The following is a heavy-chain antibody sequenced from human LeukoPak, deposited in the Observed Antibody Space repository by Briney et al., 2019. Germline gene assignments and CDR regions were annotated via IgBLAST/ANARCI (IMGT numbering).Heavy chain of an antibody. V-gene: IGHV3-7*01. CDR1: GFTFSSYQ. CDR2: IKEDGNER. J-gene: IGHJ4*02. CDR3: PRGGETKLTY. Sequence: GGSLRLSCAASGFTFSSYQMSWVRQAPGKGLERVANIKEDGNERYYLDSVKGRFTISRDNAKNSLYLQMNSLRAEDTAVYYCPRGGETKLTYWGQGTLVTVSS. D-gene: IGHD4-11*01.